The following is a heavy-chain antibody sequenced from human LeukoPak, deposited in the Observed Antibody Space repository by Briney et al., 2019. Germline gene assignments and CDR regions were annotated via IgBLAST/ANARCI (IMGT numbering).Heavy chain of an antibody. CDR3: ARVWYSSGLDWFDP. CDR2: IYSGGST. J-gene: IGHJ5*02. CDR1: GFTVSSNY. Sequence: PGGSLRLSCAASGFTVSSNYMSWVRQAPGKGLEWVSVIYSGGSTYYADSVKGRFTISRDNSKNTLYHQMNSLRAEDTAVYYCARVWYSSGLDWFDPWGQGTLVTVSS. D-gene: IGHD6-19*01. V-gene: IGHV3-53*01.